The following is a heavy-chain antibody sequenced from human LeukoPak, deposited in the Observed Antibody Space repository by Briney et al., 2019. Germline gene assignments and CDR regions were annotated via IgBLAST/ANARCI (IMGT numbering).Heavy chain of an antibody. V-gene: IGHV3-11*04. Sequence: GGSLRLSCAAPGFTLSDYYMSWIRPTPGKGLEWVSYLSGSGDTIYYADSVKGRFSISRDNAKNSLFLQMNSLRADDTAVYYCARIPFTMGYYGSVTFYGFDYWGQGTLVTVSS. CDR1: GFTLSDYY. D-gene: IGHD3-10*01. J-gene: IGHJ4*02. CDR2: LSGSGDTI. CDR3: ARIPFTMGYYGSVTFYGFDY.